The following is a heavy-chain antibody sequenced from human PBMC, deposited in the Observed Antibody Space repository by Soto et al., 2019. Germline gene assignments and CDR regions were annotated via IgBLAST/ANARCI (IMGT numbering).Heavy chain of an antibody. J-gene: IGHJ6*02. CDR3: ARSPGTPIRNYYYGMDV. D-gene: IGHD1-1*01. Sequence: GGSLRLSCAASGFTFSSYAMHWVRQAPGKGLEWVAVISYDGSNKYYADSVKGRFTISRDNSRNTLYLQMNSLRAEDTAVYYCARSPGTPIRNYYYGMDVWGQGTTVTVSS. V-gene: IGHV3-30-3*01. CDR2: ISYDGSNK. CDR1: GFTFSSYA.